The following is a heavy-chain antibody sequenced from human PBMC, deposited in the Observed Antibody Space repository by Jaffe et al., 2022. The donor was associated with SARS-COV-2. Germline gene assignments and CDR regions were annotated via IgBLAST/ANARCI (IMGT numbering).Heavy chain of an antibody. CDR2: IYYSGST. D-gene: IGHD3-10*01. J-gene: IGHJ6*03. V-gene: IGHV4-39*01. CDR3: ARHKGSGSYIANYYYYYMDV. Sequence: QLQLQESGPGLVKPSETLSLTCTVSGGSISSSSYYWGWIRQPPGKGLEWIGSIYYSGSTYYNPSLKSRVTISVDTSKNQFSLKLSSVTAADTAVYYCARHKGSGSYIANYYYYYMDVWGKGTTVTVSS. CDR1: GGSISSSSYY.